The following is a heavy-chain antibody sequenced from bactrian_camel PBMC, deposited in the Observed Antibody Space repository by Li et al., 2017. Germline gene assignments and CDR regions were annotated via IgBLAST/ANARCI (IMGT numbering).Heavy chain of an antibody. V-gene: IGHV3S54*01. CDR2: ISTDGGST. CDR1: GHTYNYNF. J-gene: IGHJ4*01. CDR3: ALSLCGDCGGIGKINF. Sequence: HVQLVESGGGSVQAGGSLRLSCAASGHTYNYNFMGWFRQAPGKEREGVAAISTDGGSTYYADSVKGRFTIPQDIPKRTVYLQMNSLKPEDTAMYYCALSLCGDCGGIGKINFWGQGTQVTVS. D-gene: IGHD3*01.